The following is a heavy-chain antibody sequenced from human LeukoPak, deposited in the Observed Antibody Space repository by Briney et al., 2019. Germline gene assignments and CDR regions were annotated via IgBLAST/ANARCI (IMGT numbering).Heavy chain of an antibody. J-gene: IGHJ5*02. CDR2: ISGSGGST. D-gene: IGHD2-15*01. CDR1: GFTFSSYA. Sequence: GGSLRLSCAASGFTFSSYAMSWVRQAPGKGLEWVSAISGSGGSTYYADSVKGRFTISRDNSKNTLYLQMNSLRAEDTAVYYCAKDRSVVVVAASWFDPWGQGTLVTGSS. CDR3: AKDRSVVVVAASWFDP. V-gene: IGHV3-23*01.